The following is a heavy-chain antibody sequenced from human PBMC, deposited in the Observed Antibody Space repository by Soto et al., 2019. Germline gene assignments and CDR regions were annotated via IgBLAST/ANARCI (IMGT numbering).Heavy chain of an antibody. D-gene: IGHD5-12*01. CDR3: ARDPSPPNIVATIIAASYYYHMDD. V-gene: IGHV3-21*01. CDR2: ISSSSSYI. CDR1: GFTFSSYS. Sequence: PGGSLRLSCAASGFTFSSYSMNWVRQAPGKGLEWVSSISSSSSYIYYADSVKGRFTISRDNAKNSLYLQMNSLRATDTAVDYCARDPSPPNIVATIIAASYYYHMDDWGKGTTVTVSS. J-gene: IGHJ6*03.